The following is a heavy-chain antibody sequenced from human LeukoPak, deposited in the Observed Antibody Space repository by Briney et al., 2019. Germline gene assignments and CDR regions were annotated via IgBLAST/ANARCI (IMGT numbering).Heavy chain of an antibody. CDR2: IYTSGTT. CDR1: GDSISSGSCY. J-gene: IGHJ4*02. V-gene: IGHV4-61*02. D-gene: IGHD3-10*01. Sequence: SQTLSLTCSVSGDSISSGSCYWSWIRQPAGKGLEWLGRIYTSGTTRYNPSPKSRVTISVDTSKNQFSLKLSSVTAADTAVYYCAREVPSTVNFDYWGQGTLVTVSS. CDR3: AREVPSTVNFDY.